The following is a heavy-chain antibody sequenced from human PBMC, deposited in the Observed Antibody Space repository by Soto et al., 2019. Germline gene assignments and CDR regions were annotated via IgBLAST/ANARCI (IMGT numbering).Heavy chain of an antibody. V-gene: IGHV1-45*02. CDR3: ATSLLRSDYYYYYGMDV. CDR2: ITPFNGNT. CDR1: GYTFTYRY. Sequence: SVKVSCKASGYTFTYRYLHWVRQAPGQALEWMGWITPFNGNTNYAQKFQDRVTITRDRSMSTAYMELSSLRSEDTAMYYCATSLLRSDYYYYYGMDVWGQGTMVTVSS. D-gene: IGHD1-26*01. J-gene: IGHJ6*02.